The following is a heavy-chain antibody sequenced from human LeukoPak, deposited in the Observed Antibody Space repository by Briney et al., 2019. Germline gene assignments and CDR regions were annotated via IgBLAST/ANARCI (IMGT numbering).Heavy chain of an antibody. CDR3: AKDRYSTSSTFTINPFDY. CDR2: VRSDGRSK. D-gene: IGHD2-2*01. CDR1: GFTFNSYG. V-gene: IGHV3-30*02. J-gene: IGHJ4*02. Sequence: GGSLRLSCAASGFTFNSYGMNWVRQAPGKGLEWVAFVRSDGRSKYYADSVKGRFTISRDNSKRTLGLQMNSLRVEDTAIYYCAKDRYSTSSTFTINPFDYWGQGILVTVSS.